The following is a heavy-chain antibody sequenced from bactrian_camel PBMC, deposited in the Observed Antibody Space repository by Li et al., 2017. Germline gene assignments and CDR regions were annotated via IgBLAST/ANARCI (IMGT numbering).Heavy chain of an antibody. CDR2: IVTGGGNT. J-gene: IGHJ4*01. D-gene: IGHD3*01. Sequence: VQLVESGGDSVQAGESLRLSCVASGYTLPMNMGWFRRLPGQEREGVAAIVTGGGNTYYAGSVDGRFTISQDNAKNTVYLQMNSLKPEDTAMYYCAADTSAGCYGDIERLSAHIGQGTQVTVS. CDR1: GYTLPMN. V-gene: IGHV3S40*01.